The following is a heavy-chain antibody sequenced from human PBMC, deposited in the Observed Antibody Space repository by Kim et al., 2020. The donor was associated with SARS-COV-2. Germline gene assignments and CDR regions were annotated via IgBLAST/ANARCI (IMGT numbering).Heavy chain of an antibody. CDR2: ISGSGGST. J-gene: IGHJ4*02. V-gene: IGHV3-23*01. CDR1: GFTFSSYA. D-gene: IGHD3-22*01. Sequence: GGSLRLSCAASGFTFSSYAMSWVRQAPGKGLEWVSAISGSGGSTYYADSVKGRFTISRDNSKNTLYLQMNSLRAEDTAVYYCAKEGYYYYDSSGYYGYWGQGTLVTVSS. CDR3: AKEGYYYYDSSGYYGY.